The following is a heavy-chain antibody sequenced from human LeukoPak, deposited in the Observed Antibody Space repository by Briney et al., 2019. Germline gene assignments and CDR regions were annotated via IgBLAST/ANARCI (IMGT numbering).Heavy chain of an antibody. CDR2: TYYRSTWYN. CDR1: GDSVSSNNVA. D-gene: IGHD3-10*01. V-gene: IGHV6-1*01. CDR3: TREGSGIPGYFDY. Sequence: SQTLSLTCAISGDSVSSNNVAWNWIRQSPSRGLEWLGRTYYRSTWYNQYAVSVKGRITVNPDTSRNRFSLQVNSVTPEDTALYYCTREGSGIPGYFDYWGQGTLVIVSS. J-gene: IGHJ4*02.